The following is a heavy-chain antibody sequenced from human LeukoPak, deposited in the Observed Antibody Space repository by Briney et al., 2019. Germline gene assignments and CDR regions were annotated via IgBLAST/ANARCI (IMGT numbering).Heavy chain of an antibody. CDR3: ARGGYCSGGSCYWYYFDY. CDR1: GYSFTSYW. J-gene: IGHJ4*02. V-gene: IGHV5-51*01. Sequence: GESLKISCKGSGYSFTSYWIGWVRQMPGKGLEWMGIIYPGDSDTRYSPSFQGQVTIPADKSISTAYLQWSSLKASDTAMYYCARGGYCSGGSCYWYYFDYWGQGTLVTVSS. D-gene: IGHD2-15*01. CDR2: IYPGDSDT.